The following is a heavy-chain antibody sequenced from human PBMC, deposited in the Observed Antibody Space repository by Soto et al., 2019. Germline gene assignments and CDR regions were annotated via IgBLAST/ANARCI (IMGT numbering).Heavy chain of an antibody. D-gene: IGHD1-26*01. V-gene: IGHV3-23*01. CDR2: ISGSGGST. CDR3: AKDRSGSYQPIFWFDP. CDR1: GFTFSSYA. Sequence: EVQLLESGGGLVQPGGSLRLSCAASGFTFSSYAMSWVRQAPGKGLEWVSAISGSGGSTYYADSVKGRFTISRDNSKNTLYLQMNSLRAEDTAVYYCAKDRSGSYQPIFWFDPWGQGTLVTVSS. J-gene: IGHJ5*02.